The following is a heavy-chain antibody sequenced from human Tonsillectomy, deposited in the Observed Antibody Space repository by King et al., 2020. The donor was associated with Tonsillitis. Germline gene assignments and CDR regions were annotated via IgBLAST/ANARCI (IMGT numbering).Heavy chain of an antibody. D-gene: IGHD4-11*01. V-gene: IGHV3-30*18. CDR1: VFTFSRYG. CDR3: AKDCDYSNGYYYGMDV. Sequence: VQLVESGGGVVQPGRSLRLSCAASVFTFSRYGMHWVRQSPGKGLEWVAAISYDVNYQHYADSVKGRFIISRDNSKNTLYLQMKSLRPEDTAVYYCAKDCDYSNGYYYGMDVWGQGTTVTVSS. CDR2: ISYDVNYQ. J-gene: IGHJ6*02.